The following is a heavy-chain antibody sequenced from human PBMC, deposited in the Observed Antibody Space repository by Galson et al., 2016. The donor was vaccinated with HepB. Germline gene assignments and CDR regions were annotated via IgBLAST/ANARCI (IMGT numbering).Heavy chain of an antibody. CDR3: AKESDYNVHSFDY. CDR2: ISGSGGST. D-gene: IGHD3-10*01. V-gene: IGHV3-23*01. J-gene: IGHJ4*02. CDR1: GLTVNSNY. Sequence: SLRLSCAASGLTVNSNYMSWVRQAPGKGLEWVSTISGSGGSTYYADSVKGRFTISRDNSKNTLYLQMSSLRAEDTAVYYCAKESDYNVHSFDYWGQGTLVTVS.